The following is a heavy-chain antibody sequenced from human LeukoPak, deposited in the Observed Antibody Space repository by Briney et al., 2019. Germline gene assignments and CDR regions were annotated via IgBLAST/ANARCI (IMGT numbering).Heavy chain of an antibody. V-gene: IGHV3-21*01. J-gene: IGHJ4*02. Sequence: GGSLRPSCAASGFSFSSYTMSWVRQAPGKGLEWVPSISDSSSYIYNADSVKGRFTISRDNAKNSLYLQMNSLRAEDTAVYYCAREGSGSHYNVVLDYWGQGTLVTVSS. CDR3: AREGSGSHYNVVLDY. D-gene: IGHD3-10*01. CDR1: GFSFSSYT. CDR2: ISDSSSYI.